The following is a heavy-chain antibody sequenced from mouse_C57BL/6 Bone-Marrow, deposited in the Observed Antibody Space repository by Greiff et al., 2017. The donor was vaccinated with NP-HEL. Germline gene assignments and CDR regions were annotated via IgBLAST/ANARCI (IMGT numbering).Heavy chain of an antibody. CDR2: IDPSDSYT. CDR3: ARGGY. CDR1: GYTFTSYW. Sequence: VQLQQPGAELVRPGTSVKWSCKASGYTFTSYWRHWVKQRPGQGLEWIGGIDPSDSYTNYNQKFKGKATLTVDTSSSTAYMQLSSLTSEDSAVYYCARGGYWGQGTTLTVSS. J-gene: IGHJ2*01. V-gene: IGHV1-59*01.